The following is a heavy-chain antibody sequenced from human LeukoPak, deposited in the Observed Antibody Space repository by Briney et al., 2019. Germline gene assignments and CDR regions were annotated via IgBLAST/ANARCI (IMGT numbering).Heavy chain of an antibody. V-gene: IGHV3-30-3*01. J-gene: IGHJ6*02. CDR2: ISFDGGNE. Sequence: GGSLRLSCAASGFTFSSYAMHWVRQVAGKGLEWVAVISFDGGNEYYADSVKGRFTISRDNSKNTLYLQMNSLRAEDTAVYYCARASGITAMVTSDYGMDVWGQGTTVTVSS. CDR3: ARASGITAMVTSDYGMDV. CDR1: GFTFSSYA. D-gene: IGHD5-18*01.